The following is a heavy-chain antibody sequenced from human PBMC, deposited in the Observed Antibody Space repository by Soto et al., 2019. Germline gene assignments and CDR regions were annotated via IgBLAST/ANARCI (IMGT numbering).Heavy chain of an antibody. D-gene: IGHD1-26*01. Sequence: GASLNISCRGSGYIFTGFWIGWVPQMPRRALEWMGIIWPSDSETRYSPSFQGQVTISVDKSISTAHLQWSSLKASDTAMYYCARHSLIVTPLYVLDVWGQGNTVTVSS. J-gene: IGHJ6*02. CDR1: GYIFTGFW. CDR3: ARHSLIVTPLYVLDV. CDR2: IWPSDSET. V-gene: IGHV5-51*01.